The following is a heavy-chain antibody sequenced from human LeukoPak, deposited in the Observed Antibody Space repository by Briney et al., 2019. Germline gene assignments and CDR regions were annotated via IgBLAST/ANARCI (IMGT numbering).Heavy chain of an antibody. CDR3: GKYLQTTVGANDY. CDR1: GFIFSNYP. D-gene: IGHD1-26*01. CDR2: ISGSGCAT. Sequence: GGSLRLSCAASGFIFSNYPMNWVRQAPGKGLEWVSVISGSGCATFYGDSVQGRFTISRDNSRDTLYLQMNSLTAEDTAVYYCGKYLQTTVGANDYWGQGTLVTVSS. J-gene: IGHJ4*02. V-gene: IGHV3-23*01.